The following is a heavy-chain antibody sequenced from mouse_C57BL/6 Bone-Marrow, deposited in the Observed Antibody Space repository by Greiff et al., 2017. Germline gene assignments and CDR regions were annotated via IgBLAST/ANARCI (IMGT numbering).Heavy chain of an antibody. CDR3: ASDYYDSSSFDY. Sequence: QVQLQQPGAELVKPGASVKMSCKASGYTFTSYWITWVKQRPGQGLEWIGDIYPGSGSTNYNEKFKSKATLTVDTSSSTAYMQLSSLTSEDSAVYYCASDYYDSSSFDYWGQGTTLTVSS. CDR2: IYPGSGST. V-gene: IGHV1-55*01. D-gene: IGHD1-1*01. J-gene: IGHJ2*01. CDR1: GYTFTSYW.